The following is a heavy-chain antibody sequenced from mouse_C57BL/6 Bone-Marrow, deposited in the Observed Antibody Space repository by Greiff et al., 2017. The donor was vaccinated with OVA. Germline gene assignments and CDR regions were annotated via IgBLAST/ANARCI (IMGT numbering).Heavy chain of an antibody. J-gene: IGHJ2*01. CDR2: IDPENGDT. Sequence: VQLQQPGAELVKPGASVKLSCKASGYTFTSYWMQWVKQRPEQGLEWIGWIDPENGDTEYASKFQGKATITADTSSNTAYLQLSSLTSEDTAVYYCTTYRYWGQGTTLTVSS. V-gene: IGHV14-4*01. CDR3: TTYRY. CDR1: GYTFTSYW.